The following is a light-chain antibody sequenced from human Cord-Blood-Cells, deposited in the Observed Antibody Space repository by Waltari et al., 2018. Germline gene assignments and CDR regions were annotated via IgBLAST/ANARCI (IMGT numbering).Light chain of an antibody. CDR1: SSTIGSNT. J-gene: IGLJ3*02. Sequence: QSVLPPPPTASGPPGQRVTISFSGSSSTIGSNTVNWYQHLPGTAPKPLIYSNNRRSSGVPDRFSGSKSGTSASLAISGLQSEDEADYYCAAWDDSLNGWVFGGGTKLTVL. CDR2: SNN. CDR3: AAWDDSLNGWV. V-gene: IGLV1-44*01.